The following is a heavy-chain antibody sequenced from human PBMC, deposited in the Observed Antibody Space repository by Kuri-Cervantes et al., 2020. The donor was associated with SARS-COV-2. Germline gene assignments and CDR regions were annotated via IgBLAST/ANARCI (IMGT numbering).Heavy chain of an antibody. J-gene: IGHJ3*02. CDR1: GFSLYSSGVG. CDR3: AYTRWGGVTYDAFDI. Sequence: SGPTLVKPTQTLTLTCTFSGFSLYSSGVGVGWIRQPPGKALEWLELIFWDGDERYGPSLKSRVTITKDPSKNQVVLTMTNMAPVDTATYYCAYTRWGGVTYDAFDIWGQGTMVTVSS. V-gene: IGHV2-5*05. D-gene: IGHD2-21*02. CDR2: IFWDGDE.